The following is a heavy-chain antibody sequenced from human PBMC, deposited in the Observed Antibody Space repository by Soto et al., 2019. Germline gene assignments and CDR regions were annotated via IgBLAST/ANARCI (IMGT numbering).Heavy chain of an antibody. Sequence: PSETLSLTCTVSGGSISSYYWSWIRQPPGKGLEWIGYIHYSGNTTYNSSLKSRVTISIDTSKNQFSLKLSSVTAADTAVYYCARVVGGVIDYWGQGTLVTVSS. V-gene: IGHV4-59*01. CDR1: GGSISSYY. J-gene: IGHJ4*02. D-gene: IGHD2-2*01. CDR2: IHYSGNT. CDR3: ARVVGGVIDY.